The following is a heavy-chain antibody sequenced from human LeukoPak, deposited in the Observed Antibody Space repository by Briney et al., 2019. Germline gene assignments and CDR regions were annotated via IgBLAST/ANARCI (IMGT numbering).Heavy chain of an antibody. J-gene: IGHJ5*02. CDR2: ISYSGST. D-gene: IGHD3-16*01. V-gene: IGHV4-39*01. Sequence: PSETLSLTCTVSGGSISSSIYYWGWIRQPPGKGLEWIGSISYSGSTYYNPSLRSRVTVFVDTSKNHFSLRLTSVTAADTAVYYCARHGWSYHLGTYYTFDPWGQGTLVTVSS. CDR3: ARHGWSYHLGTYYTFDP. CDR1: GGSISSSIYY.